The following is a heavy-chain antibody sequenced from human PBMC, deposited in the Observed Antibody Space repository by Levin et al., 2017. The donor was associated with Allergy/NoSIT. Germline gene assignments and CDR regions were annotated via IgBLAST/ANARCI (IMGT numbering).Heavy chain of an antibody. J-gene: IGHJ4*02. CDR1: GFTFRSYS. D-gene: IGHD6-19*01. CDR3: ARDLSSGNPGGFDY. V-gene: IGHV3-21*01. Sequence: TGGSLRLSCAASGFTFRSYSMNWVRQAPGKGPEWVSTISSSSTYIYYADSVKGRFTISRDNAKNSLDLQMNSVRGEDTAVYYCARDLSSGNPGGFDYWGQGTLVTVSS. CDR2: ISSSSTYI.